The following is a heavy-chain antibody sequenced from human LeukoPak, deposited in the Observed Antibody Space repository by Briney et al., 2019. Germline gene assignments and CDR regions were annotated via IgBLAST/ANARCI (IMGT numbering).Heavy chain of an antibody. V-gene: IGHV3-23*01. Sequence: PGGSLRLSCAASGFTFSSYAMSWVRQAPGKGLEWVSAISGSGGSTYYADSVKGRFTISRDNSKNTLYLQMNSLRAEDTAVYYCAKVHPLLWFGDGDRGVFDYWGQGTLVTVSS. D-gene: IGHD3-10*01. J-gene: IGHJ4*02. CDR1: GFTFSSYA. CDR2: ISGSGGST. CDR3: AKVHPLLWFGDGDRGVFDY.